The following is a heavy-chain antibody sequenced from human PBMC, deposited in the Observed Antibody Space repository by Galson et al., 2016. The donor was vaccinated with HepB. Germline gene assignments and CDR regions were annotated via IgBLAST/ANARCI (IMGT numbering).Heavy chain of an antibody. CDR1: GVNFNDHA. CDR3: AKGGSSGWSRFDS. V-gene: IGHV3-23*01. Sequence: SLRLSCATSGVNFNDHAMNWVRQAPGTGLEWISSISGSGRSSQYSDSVKGRFTISRDTSNNILYLDMNSLRVDDTALYYCAKGGSSGWSRFDSWGQGTRVTVSS. D-gene: IGHD6-19*01. CDR2: ISGSGRSS. J-gene: IGHJ4*02.